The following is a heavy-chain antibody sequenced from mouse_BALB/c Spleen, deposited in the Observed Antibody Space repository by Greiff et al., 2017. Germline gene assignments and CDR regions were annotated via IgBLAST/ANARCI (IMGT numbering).Heavy chain of an antibody. V-gene: IGHV1-69*01. CDR1: GYTFTDYW. Sequence: QVQLQQSGAELVMPGASVKMSCKASGYTFTDYWMHWVKQRPGQGLEWIGAIDTSDSYTSYNQKFKGKATLTVDESSSTAYMQLSSLTSEDSAVYYCARGDDGYSPFGYWGQGTLVTVSA. D-gene: IGHD2-3*01. CDR2: IDTSDSYT. J-gene: IGHJ3*01. CDR3: ARGDDGYSPFGY.